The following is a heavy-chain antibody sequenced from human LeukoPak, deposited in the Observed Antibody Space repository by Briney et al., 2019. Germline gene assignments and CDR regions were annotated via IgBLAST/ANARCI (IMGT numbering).Heavy chain of an antibody. CDR2: ISSSGNTK. D-gene: IGHD3-9*01. CDR1: GFTFSDYY. Sequence: PGGSLRLSCAASGFTFSDYYMSWIRQAPGKGLEWVSYISSSGNTKYYADSVKGRFTISRDNAKNLLYLQMNSLRVEDTAVYYCARVGTTDWYAWGQGTLVTVSS. V-gene: IGHV3-11*04. J-gene: IGHJ5*02. CDR3: ARVGTTDWYA.